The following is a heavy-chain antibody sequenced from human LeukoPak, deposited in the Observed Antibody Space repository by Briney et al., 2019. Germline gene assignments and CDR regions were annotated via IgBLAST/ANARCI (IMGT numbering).Heavy chain of an antibody. J-gene: IGHJ3*02. CDR2: ISTSGIYI. CDR3: ARGRGNSGSFDSFDI. V-gene: IGHV3-21*01. D-gene: IGHD1-26*01. CDR1: GFTVSSNY. Sequence: GGSLRLPCAASGFTVSSNYMGWVRQAPGKGLDWVSSISTSGIYIYYADSLKGRFTISRHNAKNSLYLQMNSLRAEDTAVYYCARGRGNSGSFDSFDIWGQGTMVTVSS.